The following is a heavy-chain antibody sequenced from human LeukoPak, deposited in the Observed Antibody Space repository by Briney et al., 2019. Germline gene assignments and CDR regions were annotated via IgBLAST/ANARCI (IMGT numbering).Heavy chain of an antibody. D-gene: IGHD6-13*01. CDR2: ISYSGSIT. J-gene: IGHJ4*02. Sequence: PGGSLRPSCAASGFTFSSYAMSWVRQAPGKGLVWVAAISYSGSITYYGDSVKGRFTISRDNSKNTLYLQMNSLRAEDSAVYYSASRPLSGTAYWGQGTLVTVSS. CDR3: ASRPLSGTAY. V-gene: IGHV3-23*01. CDR1: GFTFSSYA.